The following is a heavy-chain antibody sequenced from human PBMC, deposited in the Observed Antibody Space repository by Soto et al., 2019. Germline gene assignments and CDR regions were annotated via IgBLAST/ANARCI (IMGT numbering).Heavy chain of an antibody. CDR1: GGSISSGGYS. V-gene: IGHV4-30-2*01. D-gene: IGHD3-9*01. CDR2: IYHSGST. Sequence: SETLSLTCAVSGGSISSGGYSWSWIRQPPGKGLEWIGYIYHSGSTYYNPSLKSRVTISVDRSKNQSSLKLISVTAADTAVYYCARPTGYYDILTGYRRPTFYFDYRGQRTLVTVSS. J-gene: IGHJ4*02. CDR3: ARPTGYYDILTGYRRPTFYFDY.